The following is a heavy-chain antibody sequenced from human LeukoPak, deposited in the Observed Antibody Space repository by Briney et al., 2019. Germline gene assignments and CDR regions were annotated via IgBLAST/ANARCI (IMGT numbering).Heavy chain of an antibody. CDR1: GYTFTDYY. J-gene: IGHJ4*02. CDR3: ATLGATSFDY. Sequence: ASVKVSCKTSGYTFTDYYIHWVRQAPGQGLEWMGWIVPHSGGTKYAQKFQGRVSITRDTSISTAYMELSRLRYDGTAVYYCATLGATSFDYWGQGALVTVSS. CDR2: IVPHSGGT. V-gene: IGHV1-2*02. D-gene: IGHD1-26*01.